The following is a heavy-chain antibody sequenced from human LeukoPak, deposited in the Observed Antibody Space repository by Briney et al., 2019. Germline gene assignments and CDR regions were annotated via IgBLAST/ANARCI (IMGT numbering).Heavy chain of an antibody. J-gene: IGHJ2*01. Sequence: TSETLSLTCTVSGGSISSYYWSWIRQPPGKGLEWIGYIYYSGSTNYNPSLKSRVTISVDTSKNQFSLKLSSVTAADTAVYYCARRSSSPLYWYFDLWGRGTLVTVSS. CDR1: GGSISSYY. CDR2: IYYSGST. D-gene: IGHD6-13*01. V-gene: IGHV4-59*08. CDR3: ARRSSSPLYWYFDL.